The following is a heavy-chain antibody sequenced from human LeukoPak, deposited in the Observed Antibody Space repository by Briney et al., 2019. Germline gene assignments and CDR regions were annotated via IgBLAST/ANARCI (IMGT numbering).Heavy chain of an antibody. CDR3: AGGLRYYGSGSYYP. CDR1: GYTFASYD. CDR2: MNPNSGNT. Sequence: GASVKVSCKASGYTFASYDINWVRQATGQGLEWMGWMNPNSGNTGYAQKFQGRVTMTRNTSISTAYMELSSLRSEDTAVYYCAGGLRYYGSGSYYPWGQGTLVTVSS. D-gene: IGHD3-10*01. V-gene: IGHV1-8*01. J-gene: IGHJ5*02.